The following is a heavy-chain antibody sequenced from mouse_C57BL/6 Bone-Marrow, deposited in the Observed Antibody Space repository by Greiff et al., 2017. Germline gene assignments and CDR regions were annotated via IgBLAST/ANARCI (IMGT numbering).Heavy chain of an antibody. CDR2: IYPGDGDT. CDR3: ARLTYPVLDY. Sequence: QVQLKESGAELVKPGASVKISCKASGYAFSSYWMNWVKQRPGKGLEWIGQIYPGDGDTNYNGKFKGKATLTADKSSSTAYMQLSSLTSEDSAVYFCARLTYPVLDYWGQGTTLTVSS. D-gene: IGHD5-1*01. V-gene: IGHV1-80*01. CDR1: GYAFSSYW. J-gene: IGHJ2*01.